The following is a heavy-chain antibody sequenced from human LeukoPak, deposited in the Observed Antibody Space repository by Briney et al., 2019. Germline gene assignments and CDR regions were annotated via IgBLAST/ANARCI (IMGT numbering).Heavy chain of an antibody. CDR1: GGSISSGGYS. J-gene: IGHJ4*02. V-gene: IGHV4-30-2*01. CDR3: ARDSVSYGDYFDY. CDR2: IYHSGTT. D-gene: IGHD5-18*01. Sequence: PSETLSLTCAVSGGSISSGGYSGSWIRQPPGKGLEWIGYIYHSGTTYYTPSLKSRVTISVDRSKNPFSLKMSSVTAADTAVYYCARDSVSYGDYFDYWGQGTLVTVSS.